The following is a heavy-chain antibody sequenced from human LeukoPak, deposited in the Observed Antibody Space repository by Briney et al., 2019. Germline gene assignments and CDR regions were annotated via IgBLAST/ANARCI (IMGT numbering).Heavy chain of an antibody. V-gene: IGHV1-58*02. J-gene: IGHJ6*02. CDR3: AAGRGAQAANYYFYYGMDV. CDR2: IVVGSGNT. D-gene: IGHD3-10*01. CDR1: GFTFTSSA. Sequence: SVKVSCKASGFTFTSSAMQWVRQARGQRLEWIGWIVVGSGNTNHAQKFQERVTITRDMSTSTAYMELSSLRSEDTAVYYCAAGRGAQAANYYFYYGMDVWGQGTTVTVSS.